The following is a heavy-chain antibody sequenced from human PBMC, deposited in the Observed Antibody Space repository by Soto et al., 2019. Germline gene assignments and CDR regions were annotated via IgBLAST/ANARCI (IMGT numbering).Heavy chain of an antibody. CDR1: GGSISSGGDY. V-gene: IGHV4-31*03. J-gene: IGHJ4*02. CDR3: ARGVTMVRGVIHTPYFDY. CDR2: IYYSGST. D-gene: IGHD3-10*01. Sequence: QVQLQESGPGLVKPSQTLSLTCTVSGGSISSGGDYWSWIRQHPGKGLEWIGYIYYSGSTYYNPSLKSRVTISVDTSKNQFSLKLSSVTAADTAVYYCARGVTMVRGVIHTPYFDYWGQGPLVTVSS.